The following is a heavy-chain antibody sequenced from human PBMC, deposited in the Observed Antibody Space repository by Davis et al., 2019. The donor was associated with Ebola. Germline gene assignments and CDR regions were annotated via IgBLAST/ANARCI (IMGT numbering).Heavy chain of an antibody. Sequence: GESLKISCAVSGLTFSSDYISWVRQGPGKGLEWVSGIDWSGVTTLYADSVKGRFTISRDNAKSSLFLQMNSLRAEDSAFYYCARVNTPLVTGWFDPWGQGTLVTVSS. J-gene: IGHJ5*02. D-gene: IGHD5-18*01. CDR3: ARVNTPLVTGWFDP. CDR1: GLTFSSDY. CDR2: IDWSGVTT. V-gene: IGHV3-20*04.